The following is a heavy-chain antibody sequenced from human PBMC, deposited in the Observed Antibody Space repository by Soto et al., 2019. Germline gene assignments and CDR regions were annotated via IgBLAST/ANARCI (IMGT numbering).Heavy chain of an antibody. J-gene: IGHJ4*02. Sequence: GGSLRLSCAASGFTFSSYGMHWVRQAPGKGLEWVAVISYDGSNKYYADSVKGRFTISRDNSKNTLYLQMDSLRPDDTAVYYCASTPFDSSGYYPNWGQGIMVTVSS. CDR3: ASTPFDSSGYYPN. D-gene: IGHD3-22*01. CDR1: GFTFSSYG. CDR2: ISYDGSNK. V-gene: IGHV3-30*03.